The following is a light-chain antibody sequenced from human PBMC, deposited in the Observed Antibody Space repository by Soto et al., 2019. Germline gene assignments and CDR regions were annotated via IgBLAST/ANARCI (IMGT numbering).Light chain of an antibody. Sequence: QSVLTQPPSVSGGPGQGVTISCTGSNSNIGAGSDVHWFQHLPGTVPKLLIHNNNNRPAGVPDRFSGSKSGTSAALAITGLEAEGESDYCCRAYVGRRRGWVFGGGTTVNVL. CDR1: NSNIGAGSD. CDR3: RAYVGRRRGWV. J-gene: IGLJ3*02. V-gene: IGLV1-40*01. CDR2: NNN.